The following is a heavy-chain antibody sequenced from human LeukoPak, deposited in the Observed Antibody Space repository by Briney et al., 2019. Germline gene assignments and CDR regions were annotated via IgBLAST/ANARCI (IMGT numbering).Heavy chain of an antibody. CDR2: IWYDGSNK. CDR3: ARDDPPAAGVDY. CDR1: GFTFSSYG. J-gene: IGHJ4*02. D-gene: IGHD6-13*01. V-gene: IGHV3-33*01. Sequence: GRSLRLSCAASGFTFSSYGMHWVRQAPGKGLEWVAVIWYDGSNKYYADSVKGRFTISRDNSKNTLYLQMNSLRAEDTAVYYCARDDPPAAGVDYWGQGTLVTVYS.